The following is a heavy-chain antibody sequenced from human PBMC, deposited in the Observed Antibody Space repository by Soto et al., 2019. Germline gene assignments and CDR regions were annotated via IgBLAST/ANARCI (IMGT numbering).Heavy chain of an antibody. V-gene: IGHV4-59*01. J-gene: IGHJ6*02. CDR1: GGSISSYY. CDR3: ARANWNDLYYYGMDV. CDR2: IYCSGST. Sequence: SSETLSLTCTVSGGSISSYYWSWIRQPPGKGLEWIGYIYCSGSTNYNPSLKSRVTISVDTSKNQFSLKLSSVTAADTAVYYCARANWNDLYYYGMDVWGQGTTVTVYS. D-gene: IGHD1-1*01.